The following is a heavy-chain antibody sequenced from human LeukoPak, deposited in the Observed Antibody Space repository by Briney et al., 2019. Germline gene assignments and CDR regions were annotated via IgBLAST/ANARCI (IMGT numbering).Heavy chain of an antibody. V-gene: IGHV4-34*01. CDR2: INHSGST. J-gene: IGHJ4*02. CDR3: ASVGSSGWYRDY. CDR1: GGSFSGYY. D-gene: IGHD6-19*01. Sequence: KPSETLSLTCAVYGGSFSGYYWSWIRQPPGKGLEWIGEINHSGSTNYNPSLKSRVTISVDTSKNQFSLKLSSVTAADTAVYYCASVGSSGWYRDYWGQGTLVTVSS.